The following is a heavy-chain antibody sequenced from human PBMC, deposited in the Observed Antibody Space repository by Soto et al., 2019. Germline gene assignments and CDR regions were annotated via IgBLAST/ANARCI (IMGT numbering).Heavy chain of an antibody. Sequence: ASVKVSCKASGYIFTDYHIHWVRQAPGQGLEWLGRINPKSGGTSTAQKFQGWVTMTTDTSISTASMELTRLTSDDTAIYYCARGDSTDCSNGVCSFFYNHDMDVWGQGTTVTVSS. CDR1: GYIFTDYH. CDR2: INPKSGGT. V-gene: IGHV1-2*04. CDR3: ARGDSTDCSNGVCSFFYNHDMDV. D-gene: IGHD2-8*01. J-gene: IGHJ6*02.